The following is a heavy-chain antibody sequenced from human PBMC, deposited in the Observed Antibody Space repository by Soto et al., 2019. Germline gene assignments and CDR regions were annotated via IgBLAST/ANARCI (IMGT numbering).Heavy chain of an antibody. V-gene: IGHV2-70*11. Sequence: SGPTLVNPTQTLTLTCTFSGFSLSTSGMCVSWIRQPPGKALEWLARIDWDDDKYYSTSLKTRLTISKDTSKNQVVLTMTNMDPVDTATYYCSRIHLYFSCWSHNPDAFYICGQGTMVTVSS. CDR3: SRIHLYFSCWSHNPDAFYI. CDR2: IDWDDDK. D-gene: IGHD6-13*01. CDR1: GFSLSTSGMC. J-gene: IGHJ3*02.